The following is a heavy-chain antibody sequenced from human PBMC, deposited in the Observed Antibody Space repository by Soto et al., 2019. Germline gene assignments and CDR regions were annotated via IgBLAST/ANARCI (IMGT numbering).Heavy chain of an antibody. Sequence: QVQLVQSGAELKKPGASMQVSCKASGYTFTAYYLHWVRQAPGQGLEWIGWSNPNTGATNYAQKFQEWVTLTRDTSVSTAYMDLTSLKSDDTAVYYCARGKYGSSFDFWGQGTLVSVST. CDR3: ARGKYGSSFDF. V-gene: IGHV1-2*04. CDR1: GYTFTAYY. CDR2: SNPNTGAT. J-gene: IGHJ5*01. D-gene: IGHD6-6*01.